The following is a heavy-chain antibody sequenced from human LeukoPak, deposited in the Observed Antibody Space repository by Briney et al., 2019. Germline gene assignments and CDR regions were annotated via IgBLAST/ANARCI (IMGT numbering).Heavy chain of an antibody. D-gene: IGHD3-22*01. CDR1: GFTFRSYA. J-gene: IGHJ4*02. CDR3: ATDYYDSSGSYTVDY. Sequence: GGSLRLSCAASGFTFRSYAMSWVRQAPGKGLEWVSVISGSGDITQSADSVKGRFTISRDNSKNTLYLQMNSLRAEDTAVYYCATDYYDSSGSYTVDYWGQGTLVTVPS. CDR2: ISGSGDIT. V-gene: IGHV3-23*01.